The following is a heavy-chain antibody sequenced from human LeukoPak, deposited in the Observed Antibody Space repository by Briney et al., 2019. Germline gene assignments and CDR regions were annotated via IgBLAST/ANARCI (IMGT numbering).Heavy chain of an antibody. D-gene: IGHD6-13*01. CDR1: GYTFTGYY. V-gene: IGHV1-2*02. J-gene: IGHJ4*02. CDR3: ARDEASSHHLYYFDY. CDR2: INPNSGGT. Sequence: ASVKVSCKASGYTFTGYYMHWVRQAPGQGLEWMGWINPNSGGTNYAQKLQGRVTMTTDTSTSTAYMELRSLRSDDTAVYYCARDEASSHHLYYFDYWGQGTLVTVSS.